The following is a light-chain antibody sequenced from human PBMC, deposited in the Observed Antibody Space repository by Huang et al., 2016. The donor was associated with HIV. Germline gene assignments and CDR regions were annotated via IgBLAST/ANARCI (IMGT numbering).Light chain of an antibody. CDR2: DAA. CDR3: QQRSSRPLT. V-gene: IGKV3-11*01. CDR1: QSVNTF. Sequence: EIVLTQSPATLSLSPGERATLSCRASQSVNTFLAWYQQKPGQAPRLLIYDAANRATGGPSRFSGSGSGTDFTLTISSLEPEDFAVYYCQQRSSRPLTFGGGTKVEIK. J-gene: IGKJ4*01.